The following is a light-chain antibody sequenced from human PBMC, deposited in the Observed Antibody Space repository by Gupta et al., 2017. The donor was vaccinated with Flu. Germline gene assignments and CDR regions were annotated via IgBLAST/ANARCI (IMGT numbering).Light chain of an antibody. CDR2: KES. V-gene: IGKV1-5*03. Sequence: VGDTATPTWRASVSASSWLAWYRKNPGKVPKPPTYKESSLESGVPSRLSARGSGQDFPLPTRGWHPKDFANYYRQQDSRPWTFGQGTKVEIK. J-gene: IGKJ1*01. CDR1: VSASSW. CDR3: QQDSRPWT.